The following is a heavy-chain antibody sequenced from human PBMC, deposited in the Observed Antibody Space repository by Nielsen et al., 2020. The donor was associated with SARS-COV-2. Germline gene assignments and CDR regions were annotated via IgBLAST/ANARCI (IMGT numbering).Heavy chain of an antibody. CDR3: ARDHRELASDAFDI. CDR2: IIPIFGTA. J-gene: IGHJ3*02. V-gene: IGHV1-69*06. CDR1: GGTFSSYA. D-gene: IGHD1-7*01. Sequence: SVKVSCKASGGTFSSYAISWVRQAPGQGLEWMGGIIPIFGTANYAQKFQGRVTITADKSTSTAYMELSSLRSEDTAVYYCARDHRELASDAFDIRGQGTMVTVSS.